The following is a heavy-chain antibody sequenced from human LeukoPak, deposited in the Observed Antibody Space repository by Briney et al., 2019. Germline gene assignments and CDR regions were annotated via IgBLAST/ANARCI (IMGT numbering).Heavy chain of an antibody. D-gene: IGHD3-22*01. CDR1: GGTFSSYT. V-gene: IGHV1-69*02. Sequence: ASVKVSCKASGGTFSSYTISRVRQAPGQGLEWMGRIIPILGIANYAQKFQGRVTITADKSTSTAYMELSSLRSEDTAVYYCAPPDDRSCYYDYWGQGTLVTVSS. CDR2: IIPILGIA. CDR3: APPDDRSCYYDY. J-gene: IGHJ4*02.